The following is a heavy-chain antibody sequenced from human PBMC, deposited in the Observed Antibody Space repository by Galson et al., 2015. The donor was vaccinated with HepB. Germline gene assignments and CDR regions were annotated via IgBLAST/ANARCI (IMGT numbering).Heavy chain of an antibody. Sequence: SVKVSCKASGYTFTSYAMHWVRQAPGQGLEWMGGIIPIFGIANYAQKFQGRVTITADESTSTAYMELSSLRSEDTAVYYCARDLPQIFGVVIGLLDIWGQGTMVTVSS. D-gene: IGHD3-3*01. J-gene: IGHJ3*02. CDR2: IIPIFGIA. CDR1: GYTFTSYA. V-gene: IGHV1-69*13. CDR3: ARDLPQIFGVVIGLLDI.